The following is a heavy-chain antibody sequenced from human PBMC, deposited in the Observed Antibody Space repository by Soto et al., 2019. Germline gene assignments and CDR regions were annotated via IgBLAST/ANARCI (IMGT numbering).Heavy chain of an antibody. CDR2: SDGSSAYT. CDR3: ARAVGNYYGMDV. Sequence: GGSLRLSCAASGFTVSSKYMSWVRQAPGKGLEWLSYSDGSSAYTNYADSVKGRFTISRDNAKNSLFLQLTSLRDEDTAVYYCARAVGNYYGMDVWGQGTTVTVSS. J-gene: IGHJ6*02. D-gene: IGHD1-26*01. V-gene: IGHV3-11*06. CDR1: GFTVSSKY.